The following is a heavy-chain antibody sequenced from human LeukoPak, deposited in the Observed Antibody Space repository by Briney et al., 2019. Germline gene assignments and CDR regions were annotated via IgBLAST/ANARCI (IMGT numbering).Heavy chain of an antibody. CDR1: GGSFSGYY. CDR2: INHSGST. V-gene: IGHV4-34*01. J-gene: IGHJ4*02. Sequence: PSETLSLTCAVYGGSFSGYYWSWIRQPPGKGLEWIGEINHSGSTNYNPSLKSRVTISVDTPKNQFSLKLSSVTAADTAVYYCARGHYYGSGSYYSSDFDYWGQGTLVTVSS. CDR3: ARGHYYGSGSYYSSDFDY. D-gene: IGHD3-10*01.